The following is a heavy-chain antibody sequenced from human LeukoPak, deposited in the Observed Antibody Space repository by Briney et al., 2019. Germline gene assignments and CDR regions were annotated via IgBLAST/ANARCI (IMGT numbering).Heavy chain of an antibody. J-gene: IGHJ4*02. CDR3: ARGGTRITIVGVVINDFDY. V-gene: IGHV4-30-4*08. Sequence: SETLSLTCTVSGGSISSGDYYWSWIREPPGKGLEWIGYIYHSGNTYYNPSLKSRLTISVDTPRNQFSLKLRSVTAADTAVYYCARGGTRITIVGVVINDFDYWGQGTLVTVSS. CDR2: IYHSGNT. D-gene: IGHD3-3*01. CDR1: GGSISSGDYY.